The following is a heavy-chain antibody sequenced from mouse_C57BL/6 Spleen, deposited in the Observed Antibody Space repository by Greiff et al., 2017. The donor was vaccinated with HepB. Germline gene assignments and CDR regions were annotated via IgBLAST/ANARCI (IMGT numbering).Heavy chain of an antibody. V-gene: IGHV5-9-1*02. J-gene: IGHJ1*03. CDR1: GFTFSSYA. Sequence: EVQRVESGEGLVKPGGSLKLSCAASGFTFSSYAMSWVRQTPEKRLEWVAYISSGGDYIYYADTVKGRFTISRDNARNTLYLQMSSLKSEDTAMYYCTRDSDYEGWYFDVWGTGTTVTVSS. CDR3: TRDSDYEGWYFDV. D-gene: IGHD2-4*01. CDR2: ISSGGDYI.